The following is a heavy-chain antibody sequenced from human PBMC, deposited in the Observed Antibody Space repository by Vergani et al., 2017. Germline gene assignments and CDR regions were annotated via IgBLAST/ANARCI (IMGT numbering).Heavy chain of an antibody. CDR2: ISWNSNSI. CDR3: AKVLGTSSGGGWFDP. D-gene: IGHD6-6*01. CDR1: GFTSAGYA. V-gene: IGHV3-9*02. Sequence: EVQLEESGGGLVLPGRSLRLSCVASGFTSAGYAMHWVRQAPGKGLEWVSGISWNSNSIGYADSVKGRFTISRYNAKNFLYLQRNSLRAEDTALYYCAKVLGTSSGGGWFDPWGQGTLVTVSS. J-gene: IGHJ5*02.